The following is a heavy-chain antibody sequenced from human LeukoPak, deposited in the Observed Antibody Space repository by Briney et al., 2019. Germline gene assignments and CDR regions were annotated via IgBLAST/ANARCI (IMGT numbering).Heavy chain of an antibody. CDR3: ARDLISSSREGDWFDP. CDR1: GYTFTGYY. J-gene: IGHJ5*02. D-gene: IGHD6-13*01. Sequence: ASVKVSCKASGYTFTGYYMHRVRQAPGQGLEWMGWINPNSGGTNYAQKFQGRVTMTRDTSISTAYMELSRLRSDDTAVYYCARDLISSSREGDWFDPWGQGTLVTVSS. CDR2: INPNSGGT. V-gene: IGHV1-2*02.